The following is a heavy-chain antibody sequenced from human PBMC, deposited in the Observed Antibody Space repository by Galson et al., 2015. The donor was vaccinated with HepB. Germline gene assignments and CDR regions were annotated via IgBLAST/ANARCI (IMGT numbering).Heavy chain of an antibody. CDR3: TTDLYSFDY. CDR2: VKSKTDAGTT. CDR1: GFTFSNVW. J-gene: IGHJ4*02. Sequence: SLRLSCAASGFTFSNVWMSWVRQAPGKGLEWVGRVKSKTDAGTTDYAAPVKGRFTISRDDSKNTLYLYMNTLKTEDTAVYYCTTDLYSFDYWGQGTLVTVSS. D-gene: IGHD2-21*01. V-gene: IGHV3-15*01.